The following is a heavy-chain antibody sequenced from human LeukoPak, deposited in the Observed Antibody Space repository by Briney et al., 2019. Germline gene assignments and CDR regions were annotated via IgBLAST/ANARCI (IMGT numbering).Heavy chain of an antibody. V-gene: IGHV1-18*01. D-gene: IGHD3-22*01. CDR3: ARDFWKYYFDGSGSIPSGH. CDR1: GYTFTTYG. CDR2: ISTYNGHT. Sequence: ASVKVSCKYSGYTFTTYGITWVRQAPGQGLEWMGWISTYNGHTNYAEKLQGRVTMTTDTSTSTAYMELRSLRSDDTAVFYCARDFWKYYFDGSGSIPSGHWGQGTLVTVSS. J-gene: IGHJ1*01.